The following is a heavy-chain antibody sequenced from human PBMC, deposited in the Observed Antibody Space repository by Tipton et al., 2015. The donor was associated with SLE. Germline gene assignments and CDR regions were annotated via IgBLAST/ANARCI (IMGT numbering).Heavy chain of an antibody. CDR1: GGSISNYY. CDR3: ARINRHNPWSNYHPSDAFDI. Sequence: TLSLTCTVSGGSISNYYWSWIRQPPGKGLEWIGYIYNTGSTIHNPSLESRVTISRDTSKNQFSLKLRSVTAADTAVYYCARINRHNPWSNYHPSDAFDIWGQGTMVTVSS. D-gene: IGHD3-10*01. V-gene: IGHV4-59*01. CDR2: IYNTGST. J-gene: IGHJ3*02.